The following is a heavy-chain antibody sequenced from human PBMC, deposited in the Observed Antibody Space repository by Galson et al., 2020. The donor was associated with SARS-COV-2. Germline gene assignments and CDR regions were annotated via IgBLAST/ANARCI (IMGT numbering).Heavy chain of an antibody. J-gene: IGHJ4*02. Sequence: GGSLRLSCAASGFTVSSNYMSWVRQAPGKGMEWVSVIYSGGSTYYADSVKGRFTISRDNSKNTLYLQMNSLRAEDTAVYYCARIDYYDSSGYQGGDYWGQGTLVTVSS. CDR3: ARIDYYDSSGYQGGDY. D-gene: IGHD3-22*01. CDR2: IYSGGST. V-gene: IGHV3-53*01. CDR1: GFTVSSNY.